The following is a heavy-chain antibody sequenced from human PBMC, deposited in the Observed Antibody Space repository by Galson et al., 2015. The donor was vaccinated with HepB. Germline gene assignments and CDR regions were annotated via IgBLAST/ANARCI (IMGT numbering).Heavy chain of an antibody. Sequence: SLRLSCAASGFDFSGYNMNWVRQAPGKGLEWISYISSGGDVRYYADSVKGRFSIPRDNAKDSLHLQMNSLRDDDTAVYYCTRVGGVWRGFDYWGQGTLVTVSS. J-gene: IGHJ4*02. V-gene: IGHV3-48*02. CDR3: TRVGGVWRGFDY. CDR2: ISSGGDVR. D-gene: IGHD2-8*02. CDR1: GFDFSGYN.